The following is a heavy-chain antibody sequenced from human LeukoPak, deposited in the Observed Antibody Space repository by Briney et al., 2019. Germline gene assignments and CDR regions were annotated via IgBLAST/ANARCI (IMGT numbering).Heavy chain of an antibody. D-gene: IGHD2-2*01. CDR2: ISWDGGST. V-gene: IGHV3-43D*03. J-gene: IGHJ6*03. CDR1: GFTFADYA. Sequence: GGSLRLSCAASGFTFADYAMHSVRQAPGKGLEWVSLISWDGGSTYSADSVKGRFTISRDNSKNSLYLQINSLRPEDTALYYCAKASIVVVPAAPYYYMDGWVKGTTVTVSS. CDR3: AKASIVVVPAAPYYYMDG.